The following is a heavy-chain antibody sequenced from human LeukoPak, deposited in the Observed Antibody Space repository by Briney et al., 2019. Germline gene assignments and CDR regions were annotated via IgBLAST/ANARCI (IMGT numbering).Heavy chain of an antibody. D-gene: IGHD1-26*01. CDR3: ARDLSGSNALDY. CDR1: GFTFSNYA. Sequence: GGSLRLSCAASGFTFSNYAMHWVRQAPGKGLEYVSTITTNGGRTYYANSAKGRFTISRDNSKNTLYLQMGSLRAEDMAVYYCARDLSGSNALDYWGQGTLVTVSS. CDR2: ITTNGGRT. V-gene: IGHV3-64*01. J-gene: IGHJ4*02.